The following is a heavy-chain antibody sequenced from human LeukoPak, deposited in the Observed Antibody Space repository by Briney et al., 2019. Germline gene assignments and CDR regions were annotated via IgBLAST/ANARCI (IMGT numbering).Heavy chain of an antibody. V-gene: IGHV3-30*07. Sequence: PGGSLRLSCAVSGFTFNRYAMHWVRQAPDKGLEWVAVISYDGSNKYHADSVRGRFTISRDNSENTLYLQMNSLRVEDTAVYYCTKKTGEYWGQGTLVTVSA. J-gene: IGHJ4*02. CDR2: ISYDGSNK. CDR3: TKKTGEY. CDR1: GFTFNRYA.